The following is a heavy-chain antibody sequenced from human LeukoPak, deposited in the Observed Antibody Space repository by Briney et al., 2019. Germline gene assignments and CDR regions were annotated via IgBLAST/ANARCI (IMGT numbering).Heavy chain of an antibody. V-gene: IGHV4-30-2*01. CDR1: GGSISSGGYS. Sequence: PSETLSLTCAVSGGSISSGGYSWSWIRQPPGKGLEWIGYIYHSGSTYYNPSLKSLVTISVDRSKNQFSLKLSSVTAADTAVYYCARGTWSSSIDYWGQGTLVTVSS. CDR3: ARGTWSSSIDY. J-gene: IGHJ4*02. D-gene: IGHD6-6*01. CDR2: IYHSGST.